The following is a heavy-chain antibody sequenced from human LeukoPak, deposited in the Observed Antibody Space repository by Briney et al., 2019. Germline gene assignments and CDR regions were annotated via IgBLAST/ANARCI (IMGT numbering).Heavy chain of an antibody. D-gene: IGHD6-19*01. CDR3: ARDRVGSGWPRPYYFEV. CDR2: INPNTGAT. J-gene: IGHJ4*02. V-gene: IGHV1-2*02. CDR1: VYTLTGYY. Sequence: AASVKVSCKASVYTLTGYYLHWGRQAPGQGLEWMGGINPNTGATHSAQKFQGRITMTRDTSISTAYMDLSRLRSDDTAVSHCARDRVGSGWPRPYYFEVWGQGTLVTVSS.